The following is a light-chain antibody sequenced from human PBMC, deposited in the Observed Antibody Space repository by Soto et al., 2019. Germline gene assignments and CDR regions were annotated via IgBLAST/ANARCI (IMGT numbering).Light chain of an antibody. CDR2: AAS. CDR1: RDIGTW. Sequence: DIQMTQSPSSVSASVGDRVTITCRASRDIGTWLAWYQQIPGKAPKLLIYAASTLQSGVPSRFSGSGSGTDFTLTISCLQSEDFATYYCQQYYSYPYTFGQGTKLEIK. J-gene: IGKJ2*01. V-gene: IGKV1-12*01. CDR3: QQYYSYPYT.